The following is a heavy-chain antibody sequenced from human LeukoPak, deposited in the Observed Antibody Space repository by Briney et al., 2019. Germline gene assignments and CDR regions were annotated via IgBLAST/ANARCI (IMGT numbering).Heavy chain of an antibody. J-gene: IGHJ6*02. V-gene: IGHV3-11*01. CDR1: GLTLSDYY. CDR3: ARGHTGLEV. Sequence: PGGSLRLSCAASGLTLSDYYMSWIRQTPGKGLEWVPYIDRSGSSIYYADSVRGRFTVSRDNAKNSLFLQMNNLRAEDTALYYCARGHTGLEVWGQGTTVTVSS. CDR2: IDRSGSSI.